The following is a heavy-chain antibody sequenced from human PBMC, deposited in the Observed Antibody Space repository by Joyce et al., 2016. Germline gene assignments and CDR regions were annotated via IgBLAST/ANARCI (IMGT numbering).Heavy chain of an antibody. D-gene: IGHD6-6*01. V-gene: IGHV3-11*01. J-gene: IGHJ6*02. CDR1: GFSFPDYY. CDR2: INSTGRDI. CDR3: AGTARLVDV. Sequence: QVHLVESGGGLVKPGGSLRLSCADSGFSFPDYYMTWMRQAPGKGPEWVSYINSTGRDINYADSVKGRFTISRDNAKRSIYLQMNSLRAEDTAVYYCAGTARLVDVWGQGTTVTVSS.